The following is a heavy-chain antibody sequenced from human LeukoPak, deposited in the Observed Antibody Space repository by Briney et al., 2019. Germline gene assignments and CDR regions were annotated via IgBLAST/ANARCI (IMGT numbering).Heavy chain of an antibody. J-gene: IGHJ3*02. V-gene: IGHV3-20*04. CDR2: INWNGGST. CDR1: GFPFDDYG. Sequence: PGGSLRLSCAASGFPFDDYGMNWVRQAPGKGLEWVSGINWNGGSTGYADSVKGRFTISRDNAKNSLYLQMDSLRAEDTALYYCARDIVLIAVAVRGSFDIWGQGTMVTVSS. CDR3: ARDIVLIAVAVRGSFDI. D-gene: IGHD6-19*01.